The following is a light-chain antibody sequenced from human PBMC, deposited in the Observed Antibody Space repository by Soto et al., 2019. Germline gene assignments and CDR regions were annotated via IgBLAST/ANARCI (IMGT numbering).Light chain of an antibody. CDR2: GAF. CDR1: PSVTNY. V-gene: IGKV3-11*01. CDR3: QQRNIWPPVT. Sequence: EIVLTQSPATLSLSPGERATLSCRASPSVTNYLAWYQQKPGQPPRLLIYGAFNRAAGIPARFSGSGSGTYFTLTISSLEPEDSAVYYCQQRNIWPPVTFGQGTRLEMK. J-gene: IGKJ5*01.